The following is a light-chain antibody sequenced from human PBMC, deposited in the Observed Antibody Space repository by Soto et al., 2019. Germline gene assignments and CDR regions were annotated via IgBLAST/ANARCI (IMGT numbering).Light chain of an antibody. CDR1: QGIANY. Sequence: DIQMTQSPSSLSASGGDRVTITCRASQGIANYVAWYQQNPGKVPKLLIYDTSTLQSGVPSRFSGSGSGTDFTLTISSLQPEDVATYYCQKYNSSPRAFGQGTKV. CDR2: DTS. CDR3: QKYNSSPRA. J-gene: IGKJ1*01. V-gene: IGKV1-27*01.